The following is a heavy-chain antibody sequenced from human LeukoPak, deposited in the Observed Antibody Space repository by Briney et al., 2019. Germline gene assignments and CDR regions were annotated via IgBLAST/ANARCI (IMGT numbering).Heavy chain of an antibody. D-gene: IGHD2-21*02. CDR1: GFTFSSYA. V-gene: IGHV3-30-3*01. CDR2: ISYDGSNK. Sequence: PGGSLRLSCAASGFTFSSYAMHWVRQAPGKGLEWVAVISYDGSNKYYADSVKGRFTISRDNSKNTLYLQMNSLRAEDTAVYYCARFREVVTAYYDYWGQGTLVTVSS. CDR3: ARFREVVTAYYDY. J-gene: IGHJ4*02.